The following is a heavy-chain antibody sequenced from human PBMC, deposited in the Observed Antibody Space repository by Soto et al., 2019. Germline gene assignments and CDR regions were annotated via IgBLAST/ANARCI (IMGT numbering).Heavy chain of an antibody. CDR3: ARGSIAARPPYYYGMDV. Sequence: ASVKVSCKASGGTFSSYAISWVRQAPGQGLEWMGGIIPIFGTVNYAQKFQGRVTITADESTSTAYMELSSLRSEDTAVYYCARGSIAARPPYYYGMDVWGQGTTVTVSS. CDR1: GGTFSSYA. CDR2: IIPIFGTV. D-gene: IGHD6-6*01. J-gene: IGHJ6*02. V-gene: IGHV1-69*13.